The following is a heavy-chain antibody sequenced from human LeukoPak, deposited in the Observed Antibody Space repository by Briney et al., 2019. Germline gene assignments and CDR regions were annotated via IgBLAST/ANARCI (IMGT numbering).Heavy chain of an antibody. CDR3: ARGEYSNGYPYRLDS. V-gene: IGHV1-2*02. CDR2: INTKSDDA. Sequence: VASVKVSCKASGSTFSDYHINWVQQASGQGPEWMGWINTKSDDAKYNQAFQGRVTMTRDTSISTAYMELNRLRSDDTAMYYCARGEYSNGYPYRLDSWGQGTLVTVSS. CDR1: GSTFSDYH. J-gene: IGHJ4*02. D-gene: IGHD3-16*01.